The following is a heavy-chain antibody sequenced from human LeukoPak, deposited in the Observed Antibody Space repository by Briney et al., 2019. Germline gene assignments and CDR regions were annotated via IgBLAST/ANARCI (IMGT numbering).Heavy chain of an antibody. Sequence: ASVKVSWEASGYTFTGHYMHWVRQAPGQGLEWMGRINPNSRGTHYGQKFQGRVTMNRDTSISTAYMELSRLRSDDTAVYYCARDRSSSSWYSDFDYWGQGTLVTGSS. J-gene: IGHJ4*02. CDR2: INPNSRGT. V-gene: IGHV1-2*06. CDR1: GYTFTGHY. CDR3: ARDRSSSSWYSDFDY. D-gene: IGHD6-13*01.